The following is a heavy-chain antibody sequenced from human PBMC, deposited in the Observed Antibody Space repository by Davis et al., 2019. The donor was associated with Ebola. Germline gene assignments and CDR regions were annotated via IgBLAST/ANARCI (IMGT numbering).Heavy chain of an antibody. Sequence: SVKVSCKASGGTFSNYAINWVRQAPGQGLEWMGGIIPIFGTANYAQKFQGRVTITADESTSTAYMELSSLRSEDTAVYYCARGPTVTTHWYFDLWGRGTLVTVSS. V-gene: IGHV1-69*13. CDR1: GGTFSNYA. J-gene: IGHJ2*01. D-gene: IGHD4-17*01. CDR2: IIPIFGTA. CDR3: ARGPTVTTHWYFDL.